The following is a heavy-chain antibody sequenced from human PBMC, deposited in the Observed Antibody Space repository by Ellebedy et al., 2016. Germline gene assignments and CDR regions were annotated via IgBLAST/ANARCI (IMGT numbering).Heavy chain of an antibody. V-gene: IGHV1-2*04. CDR2: INPNSGGT. Sequence: ASVTVSCKASGYTFTGYYMHWVRQAPGQGLAWMGWINPNSGGTNYAQKFQGWVTMTRDTSISTAYMELSRLRSDDTAVYYCARGPRRIQLWLKDNYFDYWGQGTLVTVSS. D-gene: IGHD5-18*01. J-gene: IGHJ4*02. CDR3: ARGPRRIQLWLKDNYFDY. CDR1: GYTFTGYY.